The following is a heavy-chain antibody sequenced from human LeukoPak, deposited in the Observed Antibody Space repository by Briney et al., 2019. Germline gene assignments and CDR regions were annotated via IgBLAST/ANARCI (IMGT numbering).Heavy chain of an antibody. V-gene: IGHV1-24*01. CDR1: GYTLTELS. J-gene: IGHJ4*02. Sequence: ASVKVSCKVSGYTLTELSMHWLRQAPGKGLEWMGGFDPEDGETIYAQKFQGRVTMTEDTSTDTAYMELSSLRSEDTAVYYCATDDYYDSSGYWDDWGQGTLVTVSS. D-gene: IGHD3-22*01. CDR3: ATDDYYDSSGYWDD. CDR2: FDPEDGET.